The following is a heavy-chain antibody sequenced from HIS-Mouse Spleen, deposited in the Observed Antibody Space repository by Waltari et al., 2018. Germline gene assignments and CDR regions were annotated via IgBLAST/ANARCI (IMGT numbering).Heavy chain of an antibody. CDR2: IHYSGST. V-gene: IGHV4-39*07. CDR3: AREIPYSSSWYDWYFDL. J-gene: IGHJ2*01. D-gene: IGHD6-13*01. Sequence: QLQLQESGPGLVKPSETLSLTCTVPGGSISSRSYYWGWIRQPPGQGLEWIGSIHYSGSTYYNPSLKSRVTISVDTSKNQFSLKLSSVTAADTAVYYCAREIPYSSSWYDWYFDLWGRGTLVTVSS. CDR1: GGSISSRSYY.